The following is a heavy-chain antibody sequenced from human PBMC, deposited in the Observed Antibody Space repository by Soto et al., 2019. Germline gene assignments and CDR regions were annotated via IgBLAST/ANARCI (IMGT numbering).Heavy chain of an antibody. V-gene: IGHV3-30-3*01. D-gene: IGHD6-19*01. Sequence: QVQLMESGGGVDQPGRSLSLSCAASGFTFSSNAMDWVRQAPGTGLEWLAVISYDGSNKYYVDSVKGRFTISRDNSKNTLYLQMNNLRSEDTAVYYCARDRVVAGIGEFDFWGQGSLVTVFS. J-gene: IGHJ4*02. CDR3: ARDRVVAGIGEFDF. CDR2: ISYDGSNK. CDR1: GFTFSSNA.